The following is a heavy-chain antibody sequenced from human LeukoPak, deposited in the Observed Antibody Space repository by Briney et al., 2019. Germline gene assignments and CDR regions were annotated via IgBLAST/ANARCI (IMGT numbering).Heavy chain of an antibody. V-gene: IGHV4-39*01. CDR1: GGSISSSSYY. CDR3: ARGTDIVVVENWFDP. J-gene: IGHJ5*02. CDR2: IYYSGST. D-gene: IGHD2-15*01. Sequence: SETLSLTCTVSGGSISSSSYYWGWIRQPPGKGLEWIGSIYYSGSTYYNPSLKSRVTISVDTSKNQFSLKLSSVTAADTAVYYCARGTDIVVVENWFDPWGQGTLVTVSS.